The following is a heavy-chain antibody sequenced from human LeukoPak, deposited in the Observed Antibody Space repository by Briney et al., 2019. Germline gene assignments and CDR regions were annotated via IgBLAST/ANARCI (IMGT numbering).Heavy chain of an antibody. CDR1: GFTFSSYS. Sequence: QPGGSLRLSCAASGFTFSSYSMNWVRQAPGKGLEWVSYISSSGSTIYYADSVKGRFTISRDNAKNSLYLQMNSLRAEDTAVYYCARDSGVSSSWPYYYMDVWGKGTTVTVSS. V-gene: IGHV3-48*01. D-gene: IGHD6-13*01. J-gene: IGHJ6*03. CDR2: ISSSGSTI. CDR3: ARDSGVSSSWPYYYMDV.